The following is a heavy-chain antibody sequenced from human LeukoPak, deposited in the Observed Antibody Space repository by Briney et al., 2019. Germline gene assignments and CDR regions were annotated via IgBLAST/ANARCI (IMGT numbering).Heavy chain of an antibody. CDR1: GYTFTGYY. J-gene: IGHJ4*02. CDR3: ARGHGSSPSFDY. D-gene: IGHD6-6*01. V-gene: IGHV1-2*02. Sequence: ASVKVSCKASGYTFTGYYLHWVRQAPGQGLEWMGWINPDSGGTNHAQKFQGRVTMTSDTSISTAYMELSSLSDDTALYYCARGHGSSPSFDYWGQGVLVTVSS. CDR2: INPDSGGT.